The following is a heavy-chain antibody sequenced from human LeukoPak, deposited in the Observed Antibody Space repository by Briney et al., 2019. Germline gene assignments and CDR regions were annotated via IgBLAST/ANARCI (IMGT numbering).Heavy chain of an antibody. CDR1: GFTFSSYA. D-gene: IGHD3-10*01. V-gene: IGHV3-23*01. CDR2: ISGSGGST. Sequence: GGSLRLSCAASGFTFSSYAMSWVRQAPGKGLEWVSAISGSGGSTYYADSVKGRFTISRDNSKNTLYLQMNSLRAEDTAVYYCARGPLWFGERNKLDYWGQGTLVTVSS. CDR3: ARGPLWFGERNKLDY. J-gene: IGHJ4*02.